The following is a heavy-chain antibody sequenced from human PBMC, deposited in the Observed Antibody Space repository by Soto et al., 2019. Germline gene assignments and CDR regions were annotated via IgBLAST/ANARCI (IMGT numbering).Heavy chain of an antibody. Sequence: QVQLVQSGAEVKKPGASVKVSCKASGYTFTSYGISWVRQAPGQGLEWMGWISAYNGNTNYAQKPQVRVTMTTDTSTSTGTVELRRLRPDDTAVYYCARGGGWAPPDYWGQGALVSVSS. V-gene: IGHV1-18*01. CDR2: ISAYNGNT. J-gene: IGHJ4*02. CDR1: GYTFTSYG. D-gene: IGHD1-26*01. CDR3: ARGGGWAPPDY.